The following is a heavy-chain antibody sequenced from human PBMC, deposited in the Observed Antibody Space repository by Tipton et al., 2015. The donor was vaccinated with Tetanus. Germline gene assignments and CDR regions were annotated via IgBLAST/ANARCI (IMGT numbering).Heavy chain of an antibody. J-gene: IGHJ4*02. CDR1: GFTFSTTK. V-gene: IGHV3-21*01. CDR2: ISSTSRYI. D-gene: IGHD6-25*01. CDR3: VSGSALGN. Sequence: GPLRLSCGVSGFTFSTTKMNWVRQAPGRGLEWVSSISSTSRYINYAASLEGRFTTSRDNAKNSLSLQMNSLRTDDTAVYYCVSGSALGNWGQGTLVTVSS.